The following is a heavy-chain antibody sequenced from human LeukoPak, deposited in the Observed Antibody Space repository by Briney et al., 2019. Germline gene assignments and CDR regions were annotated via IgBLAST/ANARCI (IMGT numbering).Heavy chain of an antibody. CDR2: IIPILGKA. D-gene: IGHD3-22*01. CDR1: GGTFSSYT. V-gene: IGHV1-69*02. Sequence: ASVKVSCKASGGTFSSYTISWVRQAPGQGLEWMGRIIPILGKANYAQKFQGRVTITADKSTSTAYMELSSLRSEDTAVYYCASRDSSVTTPKYYYGMDVWGQGTTVTVSS. J-gene: IGHJ6*02. CDR3: ASRDSSVTTPKYYYGMDV.